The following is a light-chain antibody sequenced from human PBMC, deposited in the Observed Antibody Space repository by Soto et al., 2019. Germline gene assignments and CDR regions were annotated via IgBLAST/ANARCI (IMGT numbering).Light chain of an antibody. Sequence: DIHMTQSPSTLSASVGDRVTITCRASQSISNSLAWYQQKPGKAPKLLIYDASSFESRVPSRFSGSGSGTEFTLTISSLQPDDFATYYCQQYDRYSPWTFGLGTKVDIK. J-gene: IGKJ1*01. CDR2: DAS. V-gene: IGKV1-5*01. CDR3: QQYDRYSPWT. CDR1: QSISNS.